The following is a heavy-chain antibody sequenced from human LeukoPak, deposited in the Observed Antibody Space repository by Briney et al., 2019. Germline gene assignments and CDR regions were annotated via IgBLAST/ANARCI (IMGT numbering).Heavy chain of an antibody. D-gene: IGHD2-21*02. CDR2: IYYSGST. Sequence: SETLSLTCTVSGGSISSSSYYWGWIRQPPGKGLEWIGSIYYSGSTYYNPSLKSRVTISVDTSKNQFSLKLSSVTAADTAVYYCARVGVWLLYYFDYWGQGTLVTVSS. CDR1: GGSISSSSYY. V-gene: IGHV4-39*07. J-gene: IGHJ4*02. CDR3: ARVGVWLLYYFDY.